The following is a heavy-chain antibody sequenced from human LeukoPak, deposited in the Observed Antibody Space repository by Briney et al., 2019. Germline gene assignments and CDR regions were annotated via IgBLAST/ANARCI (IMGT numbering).Heavy chain of an antibody. D-gene: IGHD1-14*01. CDR3: ARGPGTGDYVDY. Sequence: GGSLRLSCAPSGFTFSSYWMHWVRQAPGKGLVWVSRINSDGSSTSYADSVKGRFTISRDNAKNSLYLQMNSLRAEDTAVYYCARGPGTGDYVDYWGQGTLVTVSS. CDR2: INSDGSST. V-gene: IGHV3-74*01. CDR1: GFTFSSYW. J-gene: IGHJ4*02.